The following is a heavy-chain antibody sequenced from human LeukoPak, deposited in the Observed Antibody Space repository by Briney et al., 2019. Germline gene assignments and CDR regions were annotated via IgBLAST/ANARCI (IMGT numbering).Heavy chain of an antibody. V-gene: IGHV3-21*01. CDR3: ARDWSSNLDY. CDR2: VSSSSTYI. D-gene: IGHD4-11*01. CDR1: GFPFSSYG. Sequence: PGGSLRLSCVASGFPFSSYGMHWVRQAPGKGLEWVSSVSSSSTYIYYADSVKGRFTISRDNAKNSVYLQMNSLRAEDTAVYYCARDWSSNLDYWGQGTLVTVSS. J-gene: IGHJ4*02.